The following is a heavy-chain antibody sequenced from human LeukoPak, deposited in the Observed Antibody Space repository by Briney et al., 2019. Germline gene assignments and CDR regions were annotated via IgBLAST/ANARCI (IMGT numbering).Heavy chain of an antibody. CDR1: GDSISSSFYY. V-gene: IGHV4-39*07. CDR3: ARESFEEPGTMDH. J-gene: IGHJ4*02. Sequence: SETLSLTCTVSGDSISSSFYYWGWIRQPPGKGLEWIGSIYYGGGTHYNPSLESRATIFLDTSMNQFSLRLTSVTAADTALYFCARESFEEPGTMDHWGQGTLVSASS. D-gene: IGHD4/OR15-4a*01. CDR2: IYYGGGT.